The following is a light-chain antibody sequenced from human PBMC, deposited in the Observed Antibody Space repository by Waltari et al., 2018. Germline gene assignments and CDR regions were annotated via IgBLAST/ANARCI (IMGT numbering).Light chain of an antibody. CDR2: DVS. Sequence: QSALTQPASVSGSPGQSITISCTVTSSDVGVYNYVSWYQQHPGKAPKLMIFDVSIRPSGVSNRFSGSKSGNTASLTISGLQAEDEADYYCSSYISSSTLELFGGGTSLTVL. V-gene: IGLV2-14*03. CDR1: SSDVGVYNY. J-gene: IGLJ2*01. CDR3: SSYISSSTLEL.